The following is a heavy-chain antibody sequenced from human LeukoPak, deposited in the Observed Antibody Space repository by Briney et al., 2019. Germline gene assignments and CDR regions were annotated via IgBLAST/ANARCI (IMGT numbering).Heavy chain of an antibody. Sequence: ASVKVSCEASGYTFTSYGISWVRQAPGQGLEWMGCISAYNGNTNYAQKLQGRVTMTTDTSTSTAYMELRSLRSDDTAVYYCAREGPLLWFGELLPYYYGMDVWGQGTTVTVSS. D-gene: IGHD3-10*01. J-gene: IGHJ6*02. CDR3: AREGPLLWFGELLPYYYGMDV. CDR2: ISAYNGNT. V-gene: IGHV1-18*01. CDR1: GYTFTSYG.